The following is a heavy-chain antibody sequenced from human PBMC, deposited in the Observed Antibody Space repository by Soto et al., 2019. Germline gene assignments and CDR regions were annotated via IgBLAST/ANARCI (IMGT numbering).Heavy chain of an antibody. Sequence: ASVKVSCKASGYTFTGYYMHWVRQAPGQGLEWMGWINPNSGGTNYAQKFQGWVTMTRDTSISTAYMELSRLRSDDTAVYYCARSRGYSYGYYYYGMDVRGQGPTVTVSS. D-gene: IGHD5-18*01. CDR2: INPNSGGT. CDR3: ARSRGYSYGYYYYGMDV. CDR1: GYTFTGYY. J-gene: IGHJ6*02. V-gene: IGHV1-2*04.